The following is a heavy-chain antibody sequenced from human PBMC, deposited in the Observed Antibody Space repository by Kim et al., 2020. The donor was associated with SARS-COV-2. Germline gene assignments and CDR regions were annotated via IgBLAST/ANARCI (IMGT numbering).Heavy chain of an antibody. CDR2: IYYSGST. D-gene: IGHD1-26*01. CDR1: GGSISSSSYY. J-gene: IGHJ4*01. CDR3: ARQGGSYYRSHYYFDY. V-gene: IGHV4-39*01. Sequence: SETLSLTCTVSGGSISSSSYYWGWIRQPPGKGLEWIGSIYYSGSTYYNPSLKSRVTISVDTSKNQFSLKLSSVTAADTAVYYCARQGGSYYRSHYYFDY.